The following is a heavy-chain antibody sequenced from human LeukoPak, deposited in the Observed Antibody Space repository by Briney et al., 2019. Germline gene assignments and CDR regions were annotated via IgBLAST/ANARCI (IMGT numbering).Heavy chain of an antibody. Sequence: SGTLSLTCTVSGGSISSYYWSWIRQPPGKGLEWIGYIYYSGSTNYNPSLKSRVTISVDTSKNQFSLKLSSVTAADTAVYYCARVRSSGWYPRAFGYWGQGTLVTVSS. J-gene: IGHJ4*02. CDR3: ARVRSSGWYPRAFGY. CDR2: IYYSGST. V-gene: IGHV4-59*01. D-gene: IGHD6-19*01. CDR1: GGSISSYY.